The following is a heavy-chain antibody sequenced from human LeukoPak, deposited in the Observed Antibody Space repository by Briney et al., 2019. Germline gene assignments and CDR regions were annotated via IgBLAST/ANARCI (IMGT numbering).Heavy chain of an antibody. J-gene: IGHJ4*02. V-gene: IGHV4-39*01. CDR3: ARYDSSGYLPVYYFDY. Sequence: PSETLSLTCTVSGGSISSSSYYWGWIRQPPGKGLEWIGSIYYSGSTYYNPSLKSRVTISVDTSKNQFSLKLSSVTAADTAVYYCARYDSSGYLPVYYFDYWGQGTLVTVSS. CDR2: IYYSGST. CDR1: GGSISSSSYY. D-gene: IGHD3-22*01.